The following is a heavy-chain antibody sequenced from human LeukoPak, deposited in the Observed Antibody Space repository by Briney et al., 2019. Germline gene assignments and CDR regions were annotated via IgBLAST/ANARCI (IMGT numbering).Heavy chain of an antibody. V-gene: IGHV3-23*01. Sequence: PGGSLRLSCAASGFTFSSYAMSWVRQAPGKGLEWVSAISGSGGSTYYADSVKGRFTISRDNSKNTLYLQMNSLRAEDTAVYYCAKDRGLSKIMTTVTTDYYGMDVWGQGTTVTVSS. CDR2: ISGSGGST. D-gene: IGHD4-17*01. CDR3: AKDRGLSKIMTTVTTDYYGMDV. J-gene: IGHJ6*02. CDR1: GFTFSSYA.